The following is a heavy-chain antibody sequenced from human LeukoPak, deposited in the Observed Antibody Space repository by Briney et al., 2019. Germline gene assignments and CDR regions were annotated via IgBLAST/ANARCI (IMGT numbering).Heavy chain of an antibody. D-gene: IGHD1-1*01. V-gene: IGHV3-23*01. CDR2: ISGSGGAT. CDR1: GFTFNTYG. Sequence: GGSLRLSCAASGFTFNTYGMSWVRQAPGKGLEWVSGISGSGGATYYADSVKGRFTISRDNSKNTLYLQMNSLRAEDTAVYYCAKDLEPFDYWGQGTLVTVSS. CDR3: AKDLEPFDY. J-gene: IGHJ4*02.